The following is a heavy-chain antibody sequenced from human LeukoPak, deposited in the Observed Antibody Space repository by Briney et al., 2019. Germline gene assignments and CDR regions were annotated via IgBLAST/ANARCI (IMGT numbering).Heavy chain of an antibody. Sequence: ASVKVSCKASGYTFTSYAMHWVRQAPGQRLEWMGWINAGNGNTKYSQKFQGRVTITRDTSASTAYMELSSLRSEDTAVYYCARGVITMVRGVIITENFDYWGQGTLVTVSS. D-gene: IGHD3-10*01. J-gene: IGHJ4*02. CDR3: ARGVITMVRGVIITENFDY. CDR1: GYTFTSYA. CDR2: INAGNGNT. V-gene: IGHV1-3*01.